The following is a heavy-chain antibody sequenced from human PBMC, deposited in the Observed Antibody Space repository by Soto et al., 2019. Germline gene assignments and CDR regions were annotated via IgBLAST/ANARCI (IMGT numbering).Heavy chain of an antibody. J-gene: IGHJ3*02. D-gene: IGHD3-16*01. Sequence: EVQLLESGGGLVQPGGSLRLSCAASGFTFSSYAMSWVRQAPGKGLEWVSAITGSGGSTYYADSVKGRFTISRDNSKNTLYLQMNSLRAEDTAVYYCAKPIGGYDACDIGGQGTMVTVSS. CDR3: AKPIGGYDACDI. CDR2: ITGSGGST. V-gene: IGHV3-23*01. CDR1: GFTFSSYA.